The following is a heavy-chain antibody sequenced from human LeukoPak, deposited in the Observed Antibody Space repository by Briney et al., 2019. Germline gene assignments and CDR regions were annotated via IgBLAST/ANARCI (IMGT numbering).Heavy chain of an antibody. Sequence: GGSLRLSCAASGFTFSSYSMTWVRQAPGKGLEWVSYISSSSSTIYYADSVKGRFTISRDNAKNSLYLQMNSLRAEDTAVYYCARDVNPYDSSGYFAFDIWGQGTMVTVSS. V-gene: IGHV3-48*01. CDR1: GFTFSSYS. D-gene: IGHD3-22*01. J-gene: IGHJ3*02. CDR3: ARDVNPYDSSGYFAFDI. CDR2: ISSSSSTI.